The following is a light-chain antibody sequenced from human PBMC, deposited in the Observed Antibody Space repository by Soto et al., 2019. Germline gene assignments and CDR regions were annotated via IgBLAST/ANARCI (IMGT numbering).Light chain of an antibody. CDR2: AAS. CDR3: QQSYSTPNA. V-gene: IGKV1-39*01. Sequence: DLQMTQSPSSLSASVGDRVTITCRASQSISSYFNWYQQKPGKAPKLLIYAASSLKSGVPSRFSGSGAGTDFALSISSRQPEDVANYYCQQSYSTPNAFGQGNKLDIK. CDR1: QSISSY. J-gene: IGKJ2*01.